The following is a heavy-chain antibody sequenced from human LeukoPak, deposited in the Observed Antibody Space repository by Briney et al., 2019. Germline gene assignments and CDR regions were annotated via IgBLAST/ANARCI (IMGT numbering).Heavy chain of an antibody. CDR1: GFTFSYYY. Sequence: GGCLRLSCAASGFTFSYYYMSWIRQAPGKGLEWVSYISSDSSYTNYADSVKGRFTISRDNAKNSLYLQMNSLRAEDTAIYYCAVGKYGGYLVSSGDNWGQGTLVTVSS. J-gene: IGHJ4*02. CDR3: AVGKYGGYLVSSGDN. D-gene: IGHD5-12*01. V-gene: IGHV3-11*03. CDR2: ISSDSSYT.